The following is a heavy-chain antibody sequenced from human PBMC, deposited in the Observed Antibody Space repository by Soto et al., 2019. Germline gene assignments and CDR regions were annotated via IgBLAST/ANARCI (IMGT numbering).Heavy chain of an antibody. CDR2: IYYSGST. D-gene: IGHD3-3*01. Sequence: SETRSLTCTVSGGSISSYYWSWIRQPPGKGLEWIGYIYYSGSTNYNPSLKSRVTISVDTSKNQFSLKLSSVTAAATAVYYGAGGAPIHRRGYLERGGQETMFT. CDR1: GGSISSYY. CDR3: AGGAPIHRRGYLER. V-gene: IGHV4-59*01. J-gene: IGHJ3*01.